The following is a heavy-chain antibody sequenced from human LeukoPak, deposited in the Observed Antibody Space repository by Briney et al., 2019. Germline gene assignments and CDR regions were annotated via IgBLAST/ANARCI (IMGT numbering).Heavy chain of an antibody. J-gene: IGHJ5*02. CDR2: IYYSGST. CDR3: ATVAHGWFDP. V-gene: IGHV4-61*01. Sequence: PSETLSLTCTVSGYSISSGYYWSWIRQPPGKGLEWIGYIYYSGSTKYNPSLKSRVTISVDTSKNQFSLKLSSVTAADTAVYYCATVAHGWFDPWGQGTPVTVSS. CDR1: GYSISSGYY.